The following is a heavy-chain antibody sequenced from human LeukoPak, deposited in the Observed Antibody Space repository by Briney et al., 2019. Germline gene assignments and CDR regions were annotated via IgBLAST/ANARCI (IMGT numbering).Heavy chain of an antibody. CDR1: GFTFSNSW. Sequence: QTGGSLRLSCAASGFTFSNSWMTWVRQAPGKGLEWVAHINEDGSDKYYVDSMTGRFSISRDNTKNSLYLQMSSLRAEDTAVYYCATWSNAWEFDYWGQGTLVSVSS. CDR3: ATWSNAWEFDY. CDR2: INEDGSDK. V-gene: IGHV3-7*05. D-gene: IGHD1-26*01. J-gene: IGHJ4*02.